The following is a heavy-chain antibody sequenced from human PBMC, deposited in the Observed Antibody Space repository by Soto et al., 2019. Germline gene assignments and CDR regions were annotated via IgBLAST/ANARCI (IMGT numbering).Heavy chain of an antibody. V-gene: IGHV3-74*01. CDR1: GFTFNNYV. D-gene: IGHD4-4*01. CDR2: INDDGSST. CDR3: TRDVQFQSFDS. J-gene: IGHJ4*02. Sequence: EVQLVESGGGLVQPGGSLRLSCAASGFTFNNYVMHWVRQAPRKGLVWVSRINDDGSSTRYADSVKGRFTMSRDNAQNTVHLQMNSLRAEDTRVYYCTRDVQFQSFDSWGQGTLVTVSS.